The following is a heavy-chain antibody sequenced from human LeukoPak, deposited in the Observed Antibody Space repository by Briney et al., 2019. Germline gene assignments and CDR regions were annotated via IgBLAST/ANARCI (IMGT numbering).Heavy chain of an antibody. CDR2: IKTKTDGGTT. V-gene: IGHV3-15*01. J-gene: IGHJ4*02. Sequence: PEGSLRLSCAASGFTFGSTVMSWVRQAPGKGLEWVGRIKTKTDGGTTEYAAPVKGRFTISRDDSRDTLYLQMDSLKTEDTAMYYCATAGYLQGGQGTLVTVSS. CDR1: GFTFGSTV. CDR3: ATAGYLQ. D-gene: IGHD2-15*01.